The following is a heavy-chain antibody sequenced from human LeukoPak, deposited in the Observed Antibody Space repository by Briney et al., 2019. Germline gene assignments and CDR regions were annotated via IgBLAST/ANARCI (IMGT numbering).Heavy chain of an antibody. V-gene: IGHV1-2*02. Sequence: GASVKVSCKASGYTFTGFYIHWVRQAPGQGLEWMGWINPNSGGTKYAQRFQGRVTMARDTSISTAYMELSRLRSDDTAVYYCARVMTLSELPENAFDIWGQGTMVTVSS. D-gene: IGHD1-26*01. CDR1: GYTFTGFY. CDR2: INPNSGGT. J-gene: IGHJ3*02. CDR3: ARVMTLSELPENAFDI.